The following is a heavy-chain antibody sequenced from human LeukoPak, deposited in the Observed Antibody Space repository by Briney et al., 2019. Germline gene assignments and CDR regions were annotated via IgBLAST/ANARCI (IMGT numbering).Heavy chain of an antibody. CDR3: ARVNSGSFDI. D-gene: IGHD6-25*01. Sequence: SETLSLTCTVSGGSISSYYWSWIRQPPGKGLEWIGYIYYSGSTNYNPSPKSRVTISVDTSKDQFSLKLSSVTAADTAVYYCARVNSGSFDIWGQGTMVTVSS. CDR2: IYYSGST. J-gene: IGHJ3*02. V-gene: IGHV4-59*12. CDR1: GGSISSYY.